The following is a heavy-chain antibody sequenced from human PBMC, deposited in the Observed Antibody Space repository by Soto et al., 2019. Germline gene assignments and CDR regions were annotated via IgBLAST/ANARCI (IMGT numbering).Heavy chain of an antibody. Sequence: GGSLRLSCAASGLIFSDFWMTWFRQAPGKGLEWVGRIKTKPDDGTIDYAAPVRGRFTISRDDSKNTLYLQMTSLTPDDTGVYYCTTSNLGVDYWGPGALVTVSS. J-gene: IGHJ4*02. CDR3: TTSNLGVDY. CDR2: IKTKPDDGTI. CDR1: GLIFSDFW. V-gene: IGHV3-15*01.